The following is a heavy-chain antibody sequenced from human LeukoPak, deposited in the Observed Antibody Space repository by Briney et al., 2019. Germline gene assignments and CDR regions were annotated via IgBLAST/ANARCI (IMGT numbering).Heavy chain of an antibody. J-gene: IGHJ4*02. CDR1: GFTFSSYG. V-gene: IGHV3-30*02. CDR3: AKDLYYYDSSGYYSPYYFDY. Sequence: GGSLRLSCAASGFTFSSYGMHWVRQAPGKGLEWVAFIRYDGSNKYYADSVKGRFTISRDNSKNTLYLQMNSLRAEDTAVYYCAKDLYYYDSSGYYSPYYFDYWGQGTLVTVSS. D-gene: IGHD3-22*01. CDR2: IRYDGSNK.